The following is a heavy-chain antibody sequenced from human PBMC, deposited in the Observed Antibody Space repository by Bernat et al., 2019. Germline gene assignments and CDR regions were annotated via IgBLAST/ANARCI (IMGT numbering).Heavy chain of an antibody. J-gene: IGHJ5*02. V-gene: IGHV1-69*04. CDR1: GGTFSSYA. CDR2: IIPILGIA. CDR3: ARDPTRMLLVSFVWFDP. D-gene: IGHD2-8*01. Sequence: QVQLVQSGAEVKKPGSSVKVSCKASGGTFSSYAISWVRQAPGQGLEWMGRIIPILGIANYAQKFQGRVTITADKSTSTAYMELSSLRSEDTAVYYCARDPTRMLLVSFVWFDPWGQGTLVTVSS.